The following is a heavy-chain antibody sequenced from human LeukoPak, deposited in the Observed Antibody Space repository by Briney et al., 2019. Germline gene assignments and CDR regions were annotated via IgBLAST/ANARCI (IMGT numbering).Heavy chain of an antibody. CDR3: ARDNRYYYDSSGGDYYYYYGMDV. V-gene: IGHV3-21*01. Sequence: GGSLRLSRAASGFTFSSYSMNWVRQAPGKGLEWVSSISSSSSYIYYADSVKGRFTISRDNAKNSLYLQMNSLRAEDTAVYYCARDNRYYYDSSGGDYYYYYGMDVWGQGTTVTVSS. CDR2: ISSSSSYI. D-gene: IGHD3-22*01. J-gene: IGHJ6*02. CDR1: GFTFSSYS.